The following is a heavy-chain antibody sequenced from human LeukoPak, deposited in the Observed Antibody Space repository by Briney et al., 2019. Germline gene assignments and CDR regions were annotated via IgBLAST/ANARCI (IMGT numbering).Heavy chain of an antibody. V-gene: IGHV4-59*01. J-gene: IGHJ4*02. CDR2: IYYSGST. CDR1: GGSISSYY. CDR3: ARGRPDCSGGSCYPHLDY. D-gene: IGHD2-15*01. Sequence: SETLSLTCTVSGGSISSYYWSWIRQPPGKGLEWIGYIYYSGSTNYNPSLKSRVTISVDTSKNQFSLKLSSVTAADTAVYYCARGRPDCSGGSCYPHLDYWGQGTLVTVSS.